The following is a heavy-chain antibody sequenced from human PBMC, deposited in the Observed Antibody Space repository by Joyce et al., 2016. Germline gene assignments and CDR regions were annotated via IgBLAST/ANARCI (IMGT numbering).Heavy chain of an antibody. CDR2: MNTGNDKT. D-gene: IGHD2-8*01. V-gene: IGHV1-3*04. J-gene: IGHJ4*02. CDR1: EVTFSMHI. CDR3: AGAPPGMVGFDS. Sequence: QVQLVQSGAEVKTPGAFVKVSCKASEVTFSMHIRHWVRQAPGQRPEWLGWMNTGNDKTRYSQKFQGRVIITRDTSASTLYMDLESLRSEDTAVYYCAGAPPGMVGFDSWGQGTLVIVSS.